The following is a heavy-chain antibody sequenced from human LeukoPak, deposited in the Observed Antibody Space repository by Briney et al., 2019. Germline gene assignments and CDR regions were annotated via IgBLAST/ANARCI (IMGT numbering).Heavy chain of an antibody. Sequence: PGGSLRLSCAASGFTFSDYYMSWIRQAPGKGLEWVSSISRSSSYIYYADSVKGRFTISRDNAKNSLYLQMNSLRAEDTAVYYCGLAGARPEEHAFDIWGQGTMVTVSS. CDR3: GLAGARPEEHAFDI. V-gene: IGHV3-11*06. CDR2: ISRSSSYI. CDR1: GFTFSDYY. J-gene: IGHJ3*02. D-gene: IGHD6-6*01.